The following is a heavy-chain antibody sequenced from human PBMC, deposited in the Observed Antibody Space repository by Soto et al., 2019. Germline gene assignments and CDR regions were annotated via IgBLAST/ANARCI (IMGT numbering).Heavy chain of an antibody. CDR2: INAGNSNT. Sequence: EASVKVSCKASGYTFTSYAMHWVRQAPGQRLEWMGWINAGNSNTKYSQKLQGRVTITKNTSASTAYMELSSLRSEDTAVYYCARGPLRNWFDPWGQGTLVTVSS. CDR1: GYTFTSYA. J-gene: IGHJ5*02. V-gene: IGHV1-3*01. CDR3: ARGPLRNWFDP.